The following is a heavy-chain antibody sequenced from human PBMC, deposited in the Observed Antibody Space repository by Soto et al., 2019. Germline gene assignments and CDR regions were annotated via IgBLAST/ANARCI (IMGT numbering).Heavy chain of an antibody. CDR2: ISGSGRTI. CDR1: GFSFGDYY. Sequence: QVQLVESGGGLVKPGSSLRLSCTASGFSFGDYYMSWIRQAPGKGLEWISYISGSGRTIDFADSVKGRFTISRDNANKSTYLHLNSLRAEDTASYYCARDHGNWFDPWGQGTLVTVAS. J-gene: IGHJ5*02. CDR3: ARDHGNWFDP. V-gene: IGHV3-11*01.